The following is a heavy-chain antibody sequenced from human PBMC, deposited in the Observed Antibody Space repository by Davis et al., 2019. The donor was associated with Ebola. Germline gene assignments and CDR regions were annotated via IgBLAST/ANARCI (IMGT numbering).Heavy chain of an antibody. V-gene: IGHV1-18*01. CDR3: ARDKAQSYYGSPAYHYYYNGVDV. CDR2: ISAYNGNT. D-gene: IGHD3-10*01. J-gene: IGHJ6*02. Sequence: ASVKVSCKASGYTFKNSAISWVRQAPGQGLEWMGWISAYNGNTAYAQILQGRVTMTTDTSTGTAYMELRSLRSDDTAGYYCARDKAQSYYGSPAYHYYYNGVDVWGQGTTVTVSS. CDR1: GYTFKNSA.